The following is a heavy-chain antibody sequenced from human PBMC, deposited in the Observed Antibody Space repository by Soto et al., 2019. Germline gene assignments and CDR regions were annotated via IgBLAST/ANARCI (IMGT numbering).Heavy chain of an antibody. V-gene: IGHV3-15*01. CDR2: IKTKTDGGST. CDR1: GFTFNTYT. J-gene: IGHJ6*02. D-gene: IGHD3-3*01. Sequence: GGSLRLSCAASGFTFNTYTMSWVRQAPGKGLEWVGHIKTKTDGGSTDYAAPVKGRFTISRDDSKNTLYLQMNSLKTEDTAVYYCTTPLYYDFWSGYSDVWGQGTTVTVSS. CDR3: TTPLYYDFWSGYSDV.